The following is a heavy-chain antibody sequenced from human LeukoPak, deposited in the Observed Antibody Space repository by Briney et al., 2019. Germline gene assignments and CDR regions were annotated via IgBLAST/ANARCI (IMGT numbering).Heavy chain of an antibody. D-gene: IGHD3-10*01. CDR1: GGSISSYY. J-gene: IGHJ4*02. Sequence: PSETLSLTCTVSGGSISSYYWSWIRQPPGKGLEWIGYIYYSGSTNYNPSLKSRVTISVDTSKNQFSLKLSSVTAADTAVYYCARATRRGKRGHLMYYFDYWGQGTLVTVSS. CDR2: IYYSGST. CDR3: ARATRRGKRGHLMYYFDY. V-gene: IGHV4-59*01.